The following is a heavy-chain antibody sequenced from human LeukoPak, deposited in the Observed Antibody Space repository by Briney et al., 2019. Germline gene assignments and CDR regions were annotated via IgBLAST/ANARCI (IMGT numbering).Heavy chain of an antibody. D-gene: IGHD4-11*01. CDR3: ARVKQLYSNYEGGFDY. CDR2: IYYSGST. CDR1: GGSIGSYY. V-gene: IGHV4-59*01. J-gene: IGHJ4*02. Sequence: PSETLSLTXTVSGGSIGSYYWSWIRQTPGKGLEWIGYIYYSGSTNYNPSLKSRVTISVDTSKNQFSLKLSSVTAADTAVYYCARVKQLYSNYEGGFDYWGQGTLVTVSS.